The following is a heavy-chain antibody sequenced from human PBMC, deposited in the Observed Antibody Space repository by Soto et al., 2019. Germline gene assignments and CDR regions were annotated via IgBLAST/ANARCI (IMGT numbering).Heavy chain of an antibody. CDR1: GYTFTSYG. Sequence: ASVKVSCKASGYTFTSYGISWVRQAPGQGLEWMGWISAYNGNTNYAQKLQGRVTMTTDTSTSTAYMELRSLRSDDTAVYYCAGGGCSSTSCYVGLNAFDIWGQGTMVTVSS. CDR2: ISAYNGNT. D-gene: IGHD2-2*01. J-gene: IGHJ3*02. V-gene: IGHV1-18*01. CDR3: AGGGCSSTSCYVGLNAFDI.